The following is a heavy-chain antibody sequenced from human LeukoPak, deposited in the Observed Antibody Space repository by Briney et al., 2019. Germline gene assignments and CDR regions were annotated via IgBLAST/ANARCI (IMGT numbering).Heavy chain of an antibody. CDR1: GFTLSSYW. CDR2: INSDGSSI. V-gene: IGHV3-74*01. J-gene: IGHJ4*02. D-gene: IGHD3-22*01. Sequence: PGGSLTLSCAASGFTLSSYWMHWVRHAPGKGLVWVSCINSDGSSINYADSVKGRFTISRDNAKNTLYLQMNSLRAEDTAVYYCARIHGDSSGYGMFLGYGGQGTLLTVP. CDR3: ARIHGDSSGYGMFLGY.